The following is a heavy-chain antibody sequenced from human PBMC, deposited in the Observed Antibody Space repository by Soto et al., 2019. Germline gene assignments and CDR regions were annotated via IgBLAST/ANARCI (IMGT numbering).Heavy chain of an antibody. V-gene: IGHV3-73*02. CDR3: TRIAYCGGDCYSEPDY. CDR2: IRSKANSYAT. Sequence: EVQLVESGGGLVQPGGSLKLSCAASGFTFSGSAMHWVRQASGKGLEWVGRIRSKANSYATAYAASVKGRFTISRDDSKNTAYLQMNSLKTEDKAVYYCTRIAYCGGDCYSEPDYWGQGTLVTVSS. CDR1: GFTFSGSA. D-gene: IGHD2-21*02. J-gene: IGHJ4*02.